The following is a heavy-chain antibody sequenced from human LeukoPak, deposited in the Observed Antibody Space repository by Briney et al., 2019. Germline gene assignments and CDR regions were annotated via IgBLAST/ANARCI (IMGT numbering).Heavy chain of an antibody. CDR1: DDSITMYY. V-gene: IGHV4-59*01. D-gene: IGHD4-11*01. Sequence: PSETLSLTCTVSDDSITMYYWTWIRQPPGKGLEWIGYVDHTRTTKFNPSLNGRVSISRDTSKNFFSLRLRSVTAADTAVYFCARGRVSSSTWYSTYYYYLYMDVWGKGTTVTVSS. CDR2: VDHTRTT. CDR3: ARGRVSSSTWYSTYYYYLYMDV. J-gene: IGHJ6*03.